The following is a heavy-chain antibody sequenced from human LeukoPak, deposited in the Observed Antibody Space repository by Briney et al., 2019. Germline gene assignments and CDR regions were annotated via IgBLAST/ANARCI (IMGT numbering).Heavy chain of an antibody. CDR2: IAYDGSNT. CDR1: GFTFSSYA. J-gene: IGHJ4*02. CDR3: ARDSTYYYGSGSSGPHYFDS. Sequence: GRSLRLSCAASGFTFSSYAMSWVRQAPGKGLEWVAVIAYDGSNTYYADSVKGRFTISRDNPKNTLYLQLNSLRAEDSAVYYCARDSTYYYGSGSSGPHYFDSWGQGTLVTVSS. D-gene: IGHD3-10*01. V-gene: IGHV3-30*01.